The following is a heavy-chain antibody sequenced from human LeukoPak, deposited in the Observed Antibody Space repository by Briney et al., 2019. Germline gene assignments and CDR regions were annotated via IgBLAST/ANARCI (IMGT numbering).Heavy chain of an antibody. CDR3: ARGLLLS. CDR1: SGSFSGYY. V-gene: IGHV4-34*01. J-gene: IGHJ3*01. CDR2: INHSGST. Sequence: SETLSLTCAVYSGSFSGYYWSWIRQPPGKGLEWIGEINHSGSTNYNPSLKSRVTISVDTSKNQFSLKLSSVTAADTAVYYCARGLLLSWGQGTMVTVSS. D-gene: IGHD2-15*01.